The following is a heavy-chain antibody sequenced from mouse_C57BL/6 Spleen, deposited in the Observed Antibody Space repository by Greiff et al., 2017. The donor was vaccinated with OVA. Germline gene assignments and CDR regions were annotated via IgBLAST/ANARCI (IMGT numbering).Heavy chain of an antibody. J-gene: IGHJ2*01. V-gene: IGHV3-6*01. D-gene: IGHD2-1*01. Sequence: VQLKESGPGLVKPSQSLSLTCSVTGYSITSGYYWNWIRQFPGNKLEWMGYLSYDGSNNYNPSLKNRISITRDTSKNQFFLKLNSVTTEDTATYYCARDHYGNFLDYWGQGTTLTVSS. CDR2: LSYDGSN. CDR1: GYSITSGYY. CDR3: ARDHYGNFLDY.